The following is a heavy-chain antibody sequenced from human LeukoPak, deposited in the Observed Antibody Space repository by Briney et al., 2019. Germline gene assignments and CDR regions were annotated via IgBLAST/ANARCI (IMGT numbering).Heavy chain of an antibody. V-gene: IGHV3-33*01. D-gene: IGHD3-9*01. CDR1: GFTFSSYG. Sequence: GGSLRLSCAASGFTFSSYGMHWVRQAPGKGLEWVAVIWYDGSNKYYADSVKGRFTISRDNSKNTLYLQMNSLRAEDTAVYYCAREDYDILTGYYFDYWGQGTLVTVSS. CDR2: IWYDGSNK. CDR3: AREDYDILTGYYFDY. J-gene: IGHJ4*02.